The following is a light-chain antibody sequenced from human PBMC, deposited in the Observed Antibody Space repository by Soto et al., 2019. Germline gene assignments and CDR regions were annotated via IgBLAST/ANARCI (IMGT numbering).Light chain of an antibody. Sequence: DIQVTQSPSTLSGSVGDRVTITCRASQTISSWLAWYQQKPGKAPKLLIYKASTLKSGVPSRFSGSGSGTEFTLTISSPQPDDFATYYCQHYNSYSEAFGQGTKVDIK. CDR3: QHYNSYSEA. CDR2: KAS. J-gene: IGKJ1*01. CDR1: QTISSW. V-gene: IGKV1-5*03.